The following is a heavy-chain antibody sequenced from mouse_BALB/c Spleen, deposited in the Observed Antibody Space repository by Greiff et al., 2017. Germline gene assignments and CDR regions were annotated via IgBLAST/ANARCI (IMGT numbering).Heavy chain of an antibody. D-gene: IGHD1-1*01. Sequence: EVQGVESGGGLVKPGGSLKLSCAASGFTFSSYAMSWVRQTPEKRLEWVASISSGGSTYYPDSVKGRFTISRDNARNILYLQMSSLRSEDTAMYYCARGLFTTVVATDAMDYWGQGTSVTVSS. V-gene: IGHV5-6-5*01. CDR2: ISSGGST. J-gene: IGHJ4*01. CDR1: GFTFSSYA. CDR3: ARGLFTTVVATDAMDY.